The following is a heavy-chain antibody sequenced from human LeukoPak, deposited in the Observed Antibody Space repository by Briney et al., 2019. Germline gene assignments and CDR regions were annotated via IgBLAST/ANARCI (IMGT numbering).Heavy chain of an antibody. J-gene: IGHJ4*02. Sequence: ASVTVSCKASGYTFTSYGISWVRQAPGQGLEWMGWISAYNGNTNYAQKLQGRVTMTTDTSTSTAYMELRSLRSDDTAVYYCARDISGAAYCGGDCYSGIGYWGQGTLVTVSS. V-gene: IGHV1-18*01. CDR2: ISAYNGNT. CDR3: ARDISGAAYCGGDCYSGIGY. CDR1: GYTFTSYG. D-gene: IGHD2-21*02.